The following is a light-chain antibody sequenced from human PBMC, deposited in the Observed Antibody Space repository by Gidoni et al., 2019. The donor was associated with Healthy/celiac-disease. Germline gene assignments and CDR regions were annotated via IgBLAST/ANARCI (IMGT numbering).Light chain of an antibody. Sequence: SYELTQPPSASVSPGQTASITCSGDKLGDKYARWYQQKPGQSPVLVIYQGSKRPSGIPERFSGSNSGNTATLTISGTQAMDEADYYCQAWDSSTVVFGGGTKLTVL. CDR2: QGS. CDR1: KLGDKY. J-gene: IGLJ2*01. V-gene: IGLV3-1*01. CDR3: QAWDSSTVV.